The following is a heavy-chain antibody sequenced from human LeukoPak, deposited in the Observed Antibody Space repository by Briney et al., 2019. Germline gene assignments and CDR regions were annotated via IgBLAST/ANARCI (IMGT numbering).Heavy chain of an antibody. CDR1: GFTFSSYW. V-gene: IGHV3-7*01. CDR3: AREWGITGTAEGLDY. J-gene: IGHJ4*02. D-gene: IGHD1-7*01. CDR2: IKQDGSEK. Sequence: GGSLRLSCAASGFTFSSYWMSWVRQAPGRGLEWVSNIKQDGSEKYYVDSVKGRFTISRDNAKNSLYLQMNSLSAEDTAVYYCAREWGITGTAEGLDYWGQGTLVTVSS.